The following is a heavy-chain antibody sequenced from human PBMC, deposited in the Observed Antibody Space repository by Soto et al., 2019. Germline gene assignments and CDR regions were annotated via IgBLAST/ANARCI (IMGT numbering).Heavy chain of an antibody. CDR1: GFTFSSYG. J-gene: IGHJ4*02. CDR2: ISYDGSNK. Sequence: GGSLRLSCAASGFTFSSYGMHWVRQAPGKGLEWVAVISYDGSNKYYADSVKGRFTISRDNSKNTLYLQMNSLRAEDTAVYYCAKDLEIVAHGPFDYWGQGTLVTVSS. CDR3: AKDLEIVAHGPFDY. D-gene: IGHD5-12*01. V-gene: IGHV3-30*18.